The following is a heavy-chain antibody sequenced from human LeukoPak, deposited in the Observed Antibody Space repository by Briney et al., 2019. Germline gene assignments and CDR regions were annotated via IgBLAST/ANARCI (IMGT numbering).Heavy chain of an antibody. CDR2: IYYSGST. V-gene: IGHV4-39*01. Sequence: WVRQPPGKGLEWIGSIYYSGSTYYNPSLKSRVTISVDTSKNQFSLKLSSVTAADTAVYYCARSLWFGEGGDYYFDYWGQGTLVTVSS. J-gene: IGHJ4*02. D-gene: IGHD3-10*01. CDR3: ARSLWFGEGGDYYFDY.